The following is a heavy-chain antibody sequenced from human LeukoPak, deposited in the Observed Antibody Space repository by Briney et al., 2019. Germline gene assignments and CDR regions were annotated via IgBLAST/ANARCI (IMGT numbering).Heavy chain of an antibody. CDR1: GYTFTSYA. J-gene: IGHJ4*02. V-gene: IGHV1-3*01. D-gene: IGHD1-1*01. CDR3: ARDSPGGYFDY. Sequence: ASVKVSCKASGYTFTSYAMHWVRQAPGQRLEWMGWINAGNGNTKYSQKFQGRVTITTDESTSTAYMELSSLRSEDTAVYYCARDSPGGYFDYWGQGTLVTVSS. CDR2: INAGNGNT.